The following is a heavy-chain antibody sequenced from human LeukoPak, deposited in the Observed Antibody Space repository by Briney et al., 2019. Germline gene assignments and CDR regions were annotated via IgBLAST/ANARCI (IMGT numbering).Heavy chain of an antibody. D-gene: IGHD2-2*01. CDR1: GFTFSSYS. V-gene: IGHV3-21*01. CDR2: ISSSSSYI. CDR3: ARIPAIYYYYMDV. J-gene: IGHJ6*03. Sequence: GGSLRLSCAASGFTFSSYSMNWVRQVPGKGLEWVSSISSSSSYIYYADSVKGRFTISRDNAKNSLYLQMNSLRAEDTAVYYCARIPAIYYYYMDVWGKGTTVTVSS.